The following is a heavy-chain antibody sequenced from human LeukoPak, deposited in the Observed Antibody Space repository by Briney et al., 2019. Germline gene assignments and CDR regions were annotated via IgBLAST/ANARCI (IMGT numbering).Heavy chain of an antibody. CDR3: VKDRDGGNFYFDY. CDR1: GFTFSSFG. Sequence: PGGSLRLSCAASGFTFSSFGMHWVRQAPGKGLEWVSFIRSNGWATDYANSVKGRLTISRDNSKSTLYVQMNSLRVEDTAVYYCVKDRDGGNFYFDYWGQGVLVTVSP. J-gene: IGHJ4*02. V-gene: IGHV3-30*02. CDR2: IRSNGWAT. D-gene: IGHD4-23*01.